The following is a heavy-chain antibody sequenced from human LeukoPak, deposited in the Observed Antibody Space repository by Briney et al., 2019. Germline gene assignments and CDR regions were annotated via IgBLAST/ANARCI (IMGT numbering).Heavy chain of an antibody. J-gene: IGHJ5*02. CDR3: ARRCSGGSCYWFDP. CDR1: GGSFSGYY. D-gene: IGHD2-15*01. V-gene: IGHV4-59*01. CDR2: IYYSGST. Sequence: PSETLSLTCAVYGGSFSGYYWSWIRQPPGKGLEWIGYIYYSGSTNYNPSLKSRVTISVDTSKNQFSLKLSSVTAADTAVYYCARRCSGGSCYWFDPWGQGTLVTVSS.